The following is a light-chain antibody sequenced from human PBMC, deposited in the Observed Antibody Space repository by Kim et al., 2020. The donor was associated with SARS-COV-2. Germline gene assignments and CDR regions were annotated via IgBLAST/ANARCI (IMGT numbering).Light chain of an antibody. CDR1: ILRSYY. CDR3: NSRDSSGNQV. Sequence: VALGQTVRITCQGDILRSYYASWYQQKPGQAPILVIYDKNNRPSGIPDLSSGSSSGNTASLTITGAQAEDEADYYCNSRDSSGNQVFGGGTQLTVL. V-gene: IGLV3-19*01. J-gene: IGLJ3*02. CDR2: DKN.